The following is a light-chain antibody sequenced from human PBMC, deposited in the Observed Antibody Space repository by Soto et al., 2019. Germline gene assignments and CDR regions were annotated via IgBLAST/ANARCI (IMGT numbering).Light chain of an antibody. Sequence: QSVLTQPACVSGSPGQSITISCTGTGSDIGYYNYVSWYQQYPGKAPKLIIYEVNNRPSGVSNRFSGSKSANTASLTISGLQAEDEADYHCSSYTTISTVVFGAGTKVTVL. J-gene: IGLJ1*01. V-gene: IGLV2-14*01. CDR2: EVN. CDR1: GSDIGYYNY. CDR3: SSYTTISTVV.